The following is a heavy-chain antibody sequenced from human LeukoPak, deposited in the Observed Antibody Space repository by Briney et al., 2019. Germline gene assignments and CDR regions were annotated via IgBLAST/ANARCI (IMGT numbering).Heavy chain of an antibody. CDR3: PNENLGMWELSFFDG. CDR2: ISGSGGST. D-gene: IGHD1-26*01. Sequence: GGSLRLSCAASGFTFSSYAMSWVRQAPGKGLEWVSAISGSGGSTYYADSVKGRFTISSDNSKNTLYLQMNSLKAEATAVYYCPNENLGMWELSFFDGWGQGTLVTVSS. V-gene: IGHV3-23*01. CDR1: GFTFSSYA. J-gene: IGHJ4*02.